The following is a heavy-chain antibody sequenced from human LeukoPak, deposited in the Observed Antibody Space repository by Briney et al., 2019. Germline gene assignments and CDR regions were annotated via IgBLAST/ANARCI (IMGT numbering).Heavy chain of an antibody. V-gene: IGHV3-21*01. CDR1: GFTFSSYS. J-gene: IGHJ3*02. CDR2: ISSSSSYI. CDR3: ARVRRKYSSGSDAFAI. Sequence: GGSLRLSCAASGFTFSSYSMHWVRQAPGKGLEWVSSISSSSSYIYYADSVKGRFTISRDNAKNSLYLQMNSLRAEDTAVYYCARVRRKYSSGSDAFAIWGQGTMVTVSS. D-gene: IGHD6-19*01.